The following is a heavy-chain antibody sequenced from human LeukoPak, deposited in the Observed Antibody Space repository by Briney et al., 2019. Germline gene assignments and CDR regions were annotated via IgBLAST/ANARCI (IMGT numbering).Heavy chain of an antibody. CDR3: ARGYSSSWYFNWFDP. CDR1: GYSISSGYF. J-gene: IGHJ5*02. V-gene: IGHV4-38-2*02. CDR2: IYHGGTT. Sequence: SETLSLTCTVSGYSISSGYFWGWIRQPPGKGLEWIGSIYHGGTTYYNPSLKSRVTISVDTSKNQFSLKLTSVTAADTAVYYCARGYSSSWYFNWFDPWGQGTLVTVSS. D-gene: IGHD6-13*01.